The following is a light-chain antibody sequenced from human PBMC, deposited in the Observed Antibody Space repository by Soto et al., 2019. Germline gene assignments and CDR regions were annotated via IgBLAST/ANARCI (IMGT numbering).Light chain of an antibody. V-gene: IGKV3-15*01. CDR3: QQYQSWPLT. CDR2: VAS. J-gene: IGKJ4*01. CDR1: QSVYSN. Sequence: EIVMAQSPATLSVSPGERATLSCRASQSVYSNLAWYQQTPGQAPRLLIYVASTRATAIPARFSGSWSGTEFTLTISSLQSEDFAVYYCQQYQSWPLTFGGGTKVEIK.